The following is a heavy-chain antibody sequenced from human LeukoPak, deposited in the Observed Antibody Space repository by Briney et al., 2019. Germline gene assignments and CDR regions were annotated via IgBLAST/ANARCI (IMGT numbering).Heavy chain of an antibody. CDR2: ISGSGGRT. CDR1: GLTFSSLA. J-gene: IGHJ6*04. Sequence: GGSMRLSCAAAGLTFSSLAMSWVRQAPGKVLEWVSAISGSGGRTYYADSGKGRFTISRDNSKNTLYLQMNSLRAEDTAVYYCAKLRSYYYYGMDVWGKGTTVTVSS. V-gene: IGHV3-23*01. CDR3: AKLRSYYYYGMDV.